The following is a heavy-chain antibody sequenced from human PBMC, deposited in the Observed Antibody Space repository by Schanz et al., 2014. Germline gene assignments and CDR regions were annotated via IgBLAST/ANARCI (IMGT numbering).Heavy chain of an antibody. J-gene: IGHJ4*02. V-gene: IGHV7-4-1*02. Sequence: QVQLVQSGAEVRKPGASVKVSCRASGYTFTSFPMNWVRQAPGQGLEWVGRINTNTGNPTYAQGFTGRFVFSLDTSVGTAYLQISSLKTEDTAVYYCARDGGAYWGQGTLVTVSS. CDR3: ARDGGAY. CDR1: GYTFTSFP. D-gene: IGHD3-3*01. CDR2: INTNTGNP.